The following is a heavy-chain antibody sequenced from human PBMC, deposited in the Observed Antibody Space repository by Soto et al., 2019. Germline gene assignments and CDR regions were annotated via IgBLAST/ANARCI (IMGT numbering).Heavy chain of an antibody. CDR3: ALTASFSSTSCYLNLFDF. Sequence: GESLKISCKGSGYSFTSYWIGWVRQMPGKGLEWMGIIYPGDSDTRYSPSFQGQVTISADKSISTAYLQWSSLKASDTAMYYCALTASFSSTSCYLNLFDFCGQGTLVPVSS. CDR2: IYPGDSDT. D-gene: IGHD2-2*01. J-gene: IGHJ4*02. V-gene: IGHV5-51*01. CDR1: GYSFTSYW.